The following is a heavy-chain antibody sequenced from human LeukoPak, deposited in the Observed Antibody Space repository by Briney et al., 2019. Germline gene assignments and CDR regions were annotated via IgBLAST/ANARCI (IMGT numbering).Heavy chain of an antibody. CDR3: ARRGPSSGWYLGRNWFDP. V-gene: IGHV4-34*01. Sequence: PSETLSLTCAVYGGSFSGYYWSWIRQPPGKGLEWIGEINHSGSTNYNPSLKSRVTISVDTSKNQFSLKLSSVTAADTAVYYCARRGPSSGWYLGRNWFDPWGQGTLVTVSS. J-gene: IGHJ5*02. CDR1: GGSFSGYY. CDR2: INHSGST. D-gene: IGHD6-19*01.